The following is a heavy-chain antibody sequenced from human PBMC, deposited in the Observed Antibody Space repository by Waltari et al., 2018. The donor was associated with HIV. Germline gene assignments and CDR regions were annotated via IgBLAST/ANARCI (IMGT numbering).Heavy chain of an antibody. V-gene: IGHV3-33*01. CDR2: IWYDGSNK. Sequence: QVQLVESVGGVVQPGRSMRLSCAASGVTFSSYGLHWVRQAPGKGLGWVAVIWYDGSNKYYADSVKGRFSISRDNSKNTLYLQMNSLRAEDTAVYFCARRGVLTYYYTMDVWGQGTTVTVSS. CDR1: GVTFSSYG. D-gene: IGHD3-10*01. J-gene: IGHJ6*02. CDR3: ARRGVLTYYYTMDV.